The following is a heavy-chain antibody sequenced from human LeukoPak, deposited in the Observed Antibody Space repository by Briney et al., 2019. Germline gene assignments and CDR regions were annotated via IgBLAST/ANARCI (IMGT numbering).Heavy chain of an antibody. D-gene: IGHD4-17*01. J-gene: IGHJ4*02. V-gene: IGHV3-30-3*01. CDR3: AVSRTVTTSG. Sequence: GGSLRLSCAASGFTFSSYAMHWVRQAPGKGLEWVAVILYDGSNKYYAGSVKGRFTISRDNSKNTLYLQMNSLRAEDTAVYYCAVSRTVTTSGWGQGTLVTVSS. CDR1: GFTFSSYA. CDR2: ILYDGSNK.